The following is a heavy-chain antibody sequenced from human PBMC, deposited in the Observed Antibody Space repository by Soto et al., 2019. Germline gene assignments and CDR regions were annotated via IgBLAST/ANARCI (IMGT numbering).Heavy chain of an antibody. CDR2: IIPIFGTA. CDR3: ARDPPLYQTTVTVSAQVTNYGMDV. D-gene: IGHD4-4*01. J-gene: IGHJ6*02. Sequence: QVQLVQSGAEVKKPGSSVKVSCKASGGTFSSYAISWVRQAPGQGLEWMGGIIPIFGTANYAQKFQGRVTITADESTSTAYMELSSLRSEDTAVYYCARDPPLYQTTVTVSAQVTNYGMDVWGQGTTVTVSS. V-gene: IGHV1-69*01. CDR1: GGTFSSYA.